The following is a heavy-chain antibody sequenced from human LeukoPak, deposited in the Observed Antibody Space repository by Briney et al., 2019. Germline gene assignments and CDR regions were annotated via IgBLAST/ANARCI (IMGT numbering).Heavy chain of an antibody. CDR1: GGSISSHY. CDR2: VYYSGST. V-gene: IGHV4-59*11. J-gene: IGHJ5*02. D-gene: IGHD3-10*01. Sequence: PSETLSLTCTVSGGSISSHYWSWIRQPPGKGLEWIGYVYYSGSTNYNPSLTSRVPISVDTSKNQFSLKPSSVAAADTAVYYCARAGSAWFYPWGQGALGTVSS. CDR3: ARAGSAWFYP.